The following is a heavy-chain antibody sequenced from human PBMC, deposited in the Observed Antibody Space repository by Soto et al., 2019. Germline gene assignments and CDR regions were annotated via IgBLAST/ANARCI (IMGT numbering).Heavy chain of an antibody. Sequence: GGSLRLSCAASGFTFSSYGMHWVRQAPGKGLEWVAVISYDGSNKYYADSVKGRFTISRDNSKNTLYLQMNSLRAEDTAVYYCAKDRAARSYYYGMDVWGQGTTVTSP. V-gene: IGHV3-30*18. J-gene: IGHJ6*02. CDR3: AKDRAARSYYYGMDV. D-gene: IGHD6-6*01. CDR1: GFTFSSYG. CDR2: ISYDGSNK.